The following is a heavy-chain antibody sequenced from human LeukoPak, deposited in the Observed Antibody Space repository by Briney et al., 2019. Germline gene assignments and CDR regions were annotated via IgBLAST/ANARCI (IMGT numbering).Heavy chain of an antibody. CDR3: AREPSGSGGYDY. CDR2: INPSGGSA. J-gene: IGHJ4*02. CDR1: GYTFINYY. Sequence: ASVKVSCKASGYTFINYYMHWVRQAPGQGLEWMGIINPSGGSATYAQKIQGRVTLTRDTSTSTVYMEISGLTSDDTALYYCAREPSGSGGYDYWGQGTLVTVSS. V-gene: IGHV1-46*01. D-gene: IGHD3-10*01.